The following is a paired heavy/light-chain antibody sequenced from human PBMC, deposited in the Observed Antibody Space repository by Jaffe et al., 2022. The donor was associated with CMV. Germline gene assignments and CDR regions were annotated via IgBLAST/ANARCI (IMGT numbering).Heavy chain of an antibody. Sequence: QVQLVQSGAEVKKPGSSVKVSCKASGGTFSSYAISWVRQAPGQGLEWMGRIIPILGIANYAQKFQGRVTITADKSTSTAYMELSSLRSEDTAVYYCARDFPYSGSAPYNWFDPWGQGTLVTVSS. D-gene: IGHD1-26*01. J-gene: IGHJ5*02. CDR2: IIPILGIA. CDR3: ARDFPYSGSAPYNWFDP. CDR1: GGTFSSYA. V-gene: IGHV1-69*09.
Light chain of an antibody. Sequence: DIQMTQSPSTLSASVGDRVTITCRASQSISSWLAWYQQKPGKAPKLLIYKASSLESGVPSRFSGSGSGTEFTLTISSLQPDDFATYYCQQYNSYPITFGQGTRLEIK. CDR1: QSISSW. V-gene: IGKV1-5*03. J-gene: IGKJ5*01. CDR3: QQYNSYPIT. CDR2: KAS.